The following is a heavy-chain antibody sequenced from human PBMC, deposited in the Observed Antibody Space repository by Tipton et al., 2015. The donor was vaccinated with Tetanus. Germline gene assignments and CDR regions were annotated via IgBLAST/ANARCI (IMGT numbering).Heavy chain of an antibody. CDR2: IYKNGDT. CDR3: ARSQRVEDDAGCWDFLTGFYGYYWFDL. Sequence: LSLTCTVSGGSVSRSFWGWIRQAPGKGLEWIGNIYKNGDTNYNPSLKSRVTMSVNTSKKQFSLRMRSVTAADTALYYCARSQRVEDDAGCWDFLTGFYGYYWFDLLGRGFPVTVSS. J-gene: IGHJ5*02. CDR1: GGSVSRSF. D-gene: IGHD3-9*01. V-gene: IGHV4-59*02.